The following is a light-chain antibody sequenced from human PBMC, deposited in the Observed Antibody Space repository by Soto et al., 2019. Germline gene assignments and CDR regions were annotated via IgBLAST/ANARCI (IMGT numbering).Light chain of an antibody. CDR3: HQYGTSPWT. Sequence: EIVLTQSPGTLSLSPGERATLSCRASQSVSKYLAWYQQKPGQAPRVRIYGASSRATGIPDRFSGSGSGTDFTLTISRLEPEDFAVYYCHQYGTSPWTLGQGTKVEIK. CDR2: GAS. V-gene: IGKV3-20*01. CDR1: QSVSKY. J-gene: IGKJ1*01.